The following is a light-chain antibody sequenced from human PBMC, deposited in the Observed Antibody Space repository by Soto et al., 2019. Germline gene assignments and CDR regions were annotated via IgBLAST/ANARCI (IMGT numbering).Light chain of an antibody. V-gene: IGKV1-5*03. J-gene: IGKJ5*01. CDR2: KAP. CDR3: HQYNSYPMYT. Sequence: DSQMTQSTSTLSASVGDRVTITCRASQRISSWLSWHQETPGKAHKLLINKAPSLESAVPSRFSGSGSGTEFTLTISSLQPDDFATNYSHQYNSYPMYTLGHGTRLDI. CDR1: QRISSW.